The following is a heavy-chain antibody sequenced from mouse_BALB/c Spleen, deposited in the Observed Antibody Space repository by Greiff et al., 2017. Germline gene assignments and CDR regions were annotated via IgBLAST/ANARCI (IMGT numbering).Heavy chain of an antibody. CDR3: ARSYGNYVYYFDY. Sequence: EVKLVESGGGLVQPGGSRKLSCAASGFTFSSFGMHWVRQAPEKGLEWVAYISSGSSTIYYADTVKGRFTISRDNPKNTLFLQMTSLRSEDTAMYYCARSYGNYVYYFDYWGQGTTLTVSS. J-gene: IGHJ2*01. D-gene: IGHD2-1*01. CDR2: ISSGSSTI. V-gene: IGHV5-17*02. CDR1: GFTFSSFG.